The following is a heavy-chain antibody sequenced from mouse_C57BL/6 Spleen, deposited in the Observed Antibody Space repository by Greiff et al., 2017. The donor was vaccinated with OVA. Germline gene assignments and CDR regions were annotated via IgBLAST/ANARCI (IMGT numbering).Heavy chain of an antibody. D-gene: IGHD2-4*01. Sequence: QVQLQQPGAELVKPGASVKMSCKASGYTFTSYWITWVKQRPGQGLEWIGDIYPGSGSTNYNEKFKSKATLTVDTSSSTAYMQLSSLTSEDSAVYYCAREGNDYDGVPPYYFDYWGQGTTLTVSS. J-gene: IGHJ2*01. CDR3: AREGNDYDGVPPYYFDY. CDR2: IYPGSGST. V-gene: IGHV1-55*01. CDR1: GYTFTSYW.